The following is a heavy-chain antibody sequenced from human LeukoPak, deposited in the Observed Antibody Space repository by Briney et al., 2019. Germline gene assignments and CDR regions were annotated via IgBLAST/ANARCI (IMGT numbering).Heavy chain of an antibody. J-gene: IGHJ5*02. CDR1: GFTFSSYW. CDR3: ARDEYRSRWLHP. CDR2: IKGDGSEK. Sequence: QAGGSLRLSCAACGFTFSSYWMSWVRLAPGKGLEWVANIKGDGSEKWYADSVKGRFTISRDNAQNSVHLQMNSLRAEDTAVYHCARDEYRSRWLHPWGQGTLVTVTS. D-gene: IGHD5-24*01. V-gene: IGHV3-7*01.